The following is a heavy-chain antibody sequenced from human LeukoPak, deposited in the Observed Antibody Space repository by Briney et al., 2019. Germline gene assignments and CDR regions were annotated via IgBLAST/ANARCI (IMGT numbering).Heavy chain of an antibody. CDR3: AKFGGSSY. J-gene: IGHJ4*02. CDR1: GFTFSSYA. CDR2: ISGSGGNT. V-gene: IGHV3-23*01. Sequence: GGSLRLSCAASGFTFSSYAMGSVPQAPGKGLEWVSAISGSGGNTYYADSVKGRFTISRDNSKNTLYLQMNSLRAEDTAVYYCAKFGGSSYWGQGTLVTVSS. D-gene: IGHD2-15*01.